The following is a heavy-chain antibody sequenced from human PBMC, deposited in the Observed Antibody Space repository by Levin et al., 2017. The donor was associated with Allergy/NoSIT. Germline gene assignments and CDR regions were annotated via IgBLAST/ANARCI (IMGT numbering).Heavy chain of an antibody. J-gene: IGHJ4*02. D-gene: IGHD3-9*01. CDR1: GGSISSSISY. Sequence: SETLSLTCTVSGGSISSSISYWGWIRQAPGKGLEWIGSIYNSGSTYYNPSLKSRLTTSVDTSKNQFSLKLSSVTAADTAVYYCARQCYDILTGYYNFDYWGQGTLVTVSS. CDR2: IYNSGST. V-gene: IGHV4-39*01. CDR3: ARQCYDILTGYYNFDY.